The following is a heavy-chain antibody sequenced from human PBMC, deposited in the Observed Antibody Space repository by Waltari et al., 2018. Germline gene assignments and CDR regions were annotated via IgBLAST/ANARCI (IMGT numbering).Heavy chain of an antibody. D-gene: IGHD1-7*01. V-gene: IGHV3-21*01. CDR1: GFTFSSYS. Sequence: EVQLVESGGGLVKPGGSLRLSCAASGFTFSSYSMNWVRQAPGKGLDWVSSISRSSSYIYYADSVKGRFTISRDNAKNSLYLQMNSLRAEDTAVYYCASQLLANAFDIWGQGTMVTVSS. CDR3: ASQLLANAFDI. CDR2: ISRSSSYI. J-gene: IGHJ3*02.